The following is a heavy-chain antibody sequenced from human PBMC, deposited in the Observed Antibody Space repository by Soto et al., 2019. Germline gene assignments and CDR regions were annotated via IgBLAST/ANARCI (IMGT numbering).Heavy chain of an antibody. Sequence: ASVKVSCKASGYTFTGYYMHWVRQAPGQGLEWMGWINPNSGGTNYAQKFRGRVTMTRDTSISTAYMELSRLRSDDTAVYYCARAGGTLGIAVAAPNWGQGTMVTVSA. CDR2: INPNSGGT. D-gene: IGHD6-19*01. CDR1: GYTFTGYY. CDR3: ARAGGTLGIAVAAPN. J-gene: IGHJ4*02. V-gene: IGHV1-2*02.